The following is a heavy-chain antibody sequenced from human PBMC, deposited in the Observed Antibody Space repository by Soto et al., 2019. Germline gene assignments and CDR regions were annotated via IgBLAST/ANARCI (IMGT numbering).Heavy chain of an antibody. D-gene: IGHD5-18*01. CDR1: GFTFSSYT. V-gene: IGHV3-30*04. Sequence: GGSLRLSCAASGFTFSSYTMHWVRQAPGKGLEWVAVISYDGSNKYYADSVKGRFTISRDNSKNTLYLQMNSLRAEDTAVYYCARDQGQTAMVLDYWGQGTLVTVSS. CDR3: ARDQGQTAMVLDY. CDR2: ISYDGSNK. J-gene: IGHJ4*02.